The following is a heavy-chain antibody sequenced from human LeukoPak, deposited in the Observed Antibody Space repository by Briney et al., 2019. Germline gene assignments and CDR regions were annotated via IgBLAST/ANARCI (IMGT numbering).Heavy chain of an antibody. Sequence: PGGSLRLSCAASGFTFSSYAMTWVRQAPGKGLEWVSSISSSSSYIYYADSVKGRFTISRDNAKNSLYLQMNSLRVEDTAVYYCARVGCSGGRCPGYGMDVWGQGTTVTVSS. J-gene: IGHJ6*02. CDR2: ISSSSSYI. CDR1: GFTFSSYA. D-gene: IGHD2-15*01. CDR3: ARVGCSGGRCPGYGMDV. V-gene: IGHV3-21*01.